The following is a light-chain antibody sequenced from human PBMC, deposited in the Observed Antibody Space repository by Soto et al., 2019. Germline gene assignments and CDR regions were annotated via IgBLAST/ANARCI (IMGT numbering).Light chain of an antibody. CDR2: EVT. Sequence: QSMLTQPPSASGSPGQSVTISCTGTSNDVGRYNYVSWYQQHPGKAPKLIIYEVTKRPSGVPDRFSGSKSDNTASLTVSGLQAEDEADYYCSSYAGNNNLIFGGGTKLTVL. V-gene: IGLV2-8*01. CDR3: SSYAGNNNLI. J-gene: IGLJ2*01. CDR1: SNDVGRYNY.